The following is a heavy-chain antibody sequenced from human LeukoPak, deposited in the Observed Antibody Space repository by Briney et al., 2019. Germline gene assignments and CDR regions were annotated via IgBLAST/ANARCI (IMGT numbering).Heavy chain of an antibody. CDR3: ARDFGFTNAFDI. CDR1: GYTFTGYY. Sequence: ASVKVSCKASGYTFTGYYMHWVRQAPGQGLEWMGWINPNSGGTNYAQKFQGRVTMTRDTSISTAYMELSRLRSDDTAVYYCARDFGFTNAFDIWGQGTMVTVSS. D-gene: IGHD2-2*01. CDR2: INPNSGGT. V-gene: IGHV1-2*02. J-gene: IGHJ3*02.